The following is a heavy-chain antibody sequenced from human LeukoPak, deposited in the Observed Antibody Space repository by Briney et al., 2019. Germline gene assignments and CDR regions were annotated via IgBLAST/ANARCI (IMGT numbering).Heavy chain of an antibody. D-gene: IGHD4-23*01. J-gene: IGHJ4*02. CDR2: IYSGGST. V-gene: IGHV3-53*01. CDR3: ARNLEENSRPFDY. Sequence: GGSLRLSCAASGFTVSSNYMSWVRQAPGKGLEWDSVIYSGGSTYYADSVKGRFTISRDNSKNTLYLQMNSLRAEDTAVYYCARNLEENSRPFDYWGQGTLVTVSS. CDR1: GFTVSSNY.